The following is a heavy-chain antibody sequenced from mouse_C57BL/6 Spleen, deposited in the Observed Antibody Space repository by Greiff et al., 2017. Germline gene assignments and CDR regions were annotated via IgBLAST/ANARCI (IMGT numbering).Heavy chain of an antibody. V-gene: IGHV5-16*01. Sequence: DVKLVESEGGLVQPGSSMKLSCTASGFTFSDYYMAWVRQVPEKGLEWVANINYDGSSTYYLDSLKSRFIISRDNAKNILYLQMSSLKSEDTATYYCARVSYDGYYYFDYWGQGTTLTVSS. CDR2: INYDGSST. D-gene: IGHD2-3*01. CDR3: ARVSYDGYYYFDY. J-gene: IGHJ2*01. CDR1: GFTFSDYY.